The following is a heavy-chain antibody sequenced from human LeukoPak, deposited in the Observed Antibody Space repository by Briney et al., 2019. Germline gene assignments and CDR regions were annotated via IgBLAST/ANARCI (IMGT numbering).Heavy chain of an antibody. CDR1: GSTFSSHA. CDR2: ISSNGGST. CDR3: AKDRGSSWYHPARSFDY. V-gene: IGHV3-64D*06. D-gene: IGHD6-13*01. J-gene: IGHJ4*02. Sequence: GGSLRLSCSASGSTFSSHAMHWVRQAPGKGLEYVSAISSNGGSTYYADSVKGRFTISRDNSKNTLYLQMSSLRAEDTAVYYCAKDRGSSWYHPARSFDYWGQGTLVTVSS.